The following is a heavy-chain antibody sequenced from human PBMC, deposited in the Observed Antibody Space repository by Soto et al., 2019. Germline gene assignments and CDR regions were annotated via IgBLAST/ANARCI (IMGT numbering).Heavy chain of an antibody. CDR2: IDWDDDK. J-gene: IGHJ6*02. CDR3: ARILAVAGTLSTGYYGMDV. CDR1: GFSLSTSGMC. D-gene: IGHD6-19*01. Sequence: GSGPTLVNPTQTLTLTCTFSGFSLSTSGMCVSWIRQPPGKALEWLALIDWDDDKYYSTSLKTRLTISKDTSKTQVVLTMTNMDPVDTATYYCARILAVAGTLSTGYYGMDVWGQGTTVTVSS. V-gene: IGHV2-70*01.